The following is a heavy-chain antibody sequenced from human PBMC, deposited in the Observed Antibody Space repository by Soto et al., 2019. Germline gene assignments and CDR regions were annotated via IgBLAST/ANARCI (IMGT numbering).Heavy chain of an antibody. CDR2: IFQSGST. Sequence: SETLSLTCGVSGGTIRSPDWWTWVRQPPGKGLEWIGEIFQSGSTNYTPSLESRVTISVDKSKNQFSLTLTSVTAADTAVYFCARGRGSYSSGWYWFDPWGQGILVTVSS. V-gene: IGHV4-4*02. CDR3: ARGRGSYSSGWYWFDP. D-gene: IGHD6-19*01. J-gene: IGHJ5*02. CDR1: GGTIRSPDW.